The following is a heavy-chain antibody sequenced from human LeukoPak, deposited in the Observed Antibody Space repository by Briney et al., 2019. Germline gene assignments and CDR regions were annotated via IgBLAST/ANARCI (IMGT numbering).Heavy chain of an antibody. V-gene: IGHV1-24*01. CDR2: FDPEYGET. J-gene: IGHJ1*01. Sequence: ASVKVSCEVSGYTLTELSMHWVRQPPAKGHEWMGGFDPEYGETIYAHKFQDRVTITEDTSTDTAYMEQSSLISADATVYYCATPSSSYALLYVQYWGQGTLVTVSS. D-gene: IGHD1-26*01. CDR1: GYTLTELS. CDR3: ATPSSSYALLYVQY.